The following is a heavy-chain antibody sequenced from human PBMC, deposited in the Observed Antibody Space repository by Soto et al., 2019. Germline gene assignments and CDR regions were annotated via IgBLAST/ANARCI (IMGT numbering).Heavy chain of an antibody. V-gene: IGHV4-39*01. D-gene: IGHD3-10*01. CDR3: ATHQGYYGSGSYCFDY. CDR2: IYYSGST. J-gene: IGHJ4*02. CDR1: GGSISRSSYY. Sequence: SETLSLTCTVSGGSISRSSYYRGWIRQPPGKGLEWIGSIYYSGSTYYNPSLKSRVTISVDTSKNQFSLKLSSMTAADAAVYYCATHQGYYGSGSYCFDYWGLGTQVTVSS.